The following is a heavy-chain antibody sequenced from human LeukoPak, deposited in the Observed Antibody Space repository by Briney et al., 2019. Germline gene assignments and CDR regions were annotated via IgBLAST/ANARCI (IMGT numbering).Heavy chain of an antibody. J-gene: IGHJ4*02. CDR3: ARAFSSSHRLDLDY. CDR2: MYYSGRT. Sequence: SETLSLTCTVSGGSIISNSYYWGWIRQPPGKGLEWIGIMYYSGRTYYNPSLRSRVTISVDTSKNQFSLNLSSVTAADTAVYYCARAFSSSHRLDLDYWGQGTLLTVSS. CDR1: GGSIISNSYY. V-gene: IGHV4-39*07. D-gene: IGHD6-13*01.